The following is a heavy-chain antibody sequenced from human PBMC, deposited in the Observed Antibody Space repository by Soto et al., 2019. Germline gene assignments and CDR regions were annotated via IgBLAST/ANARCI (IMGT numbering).Heavy chain of an antibody. Sequence: PSETLSLTCTVSGGSISSYYWSWIRQPPGKGLEWIGYIYYSGSTNYNPSLKSRVTISVDTSKNQFSLKLSSVTAADTAVYYCARGRGSGSSFYYYGMDVWGQGTTVTSP. D-gene: IGHD3-10*01. J-gene: IGHJ6*02. CDR3: ARGRGSGSSFYYYGMDV. V-gene: IGHV4-59*01. CDR1: GGSISSYY. CDR2: IYYSGST.